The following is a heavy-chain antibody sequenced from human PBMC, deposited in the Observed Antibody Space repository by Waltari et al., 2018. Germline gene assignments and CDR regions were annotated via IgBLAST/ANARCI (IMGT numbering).Heavy chain of an antibody. V-gene: IGHV4-61*02. CDR2: IYTSGST. Sequence: QVQLQESGPGLVKPSQTLSLTCTVSGGSISSGSYYWSWIRQPAGKGLEWIGRIYTSGSTNYNPSLKSRVTISVDTSKNQSSLKLGSVTAADTAVYYCARDLRGATIYSAFDIWGQGTMVTVSS. J-gene: IGHJ3*02. D-gene: IGHD5-12*01. CDR3: ARDLRGATIYSAFDI. CDR1: GGSISSGSYY.